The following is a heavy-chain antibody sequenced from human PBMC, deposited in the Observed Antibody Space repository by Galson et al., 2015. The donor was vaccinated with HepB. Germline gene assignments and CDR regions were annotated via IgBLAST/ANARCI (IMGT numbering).Heavy chain of an antibody. CDR1: GGSFSGYY. CDR3: ARRNGLSHAFDI. J-gene: IGHJ3*02. Sequence: SEPLSLTCAVYGGSFSGYYWSWIRQPPGKGLEWIGEINHSGSTNYNPSLKSRVTISVDTSKNQFSLKLSSVTAADTAVYYCARRNGLSHAFDIWGQGTMVTVSS. CDR2: INHSGST. V-gene: IGHV4-34*01. D-gene: IGHD2-8*01.